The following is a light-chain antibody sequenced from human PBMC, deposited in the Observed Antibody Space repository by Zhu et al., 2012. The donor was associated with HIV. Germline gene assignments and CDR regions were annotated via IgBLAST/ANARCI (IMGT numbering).Light chain of an antibody. CDR1: ESISRY. Sequence: DVQLTQSPSFLSASVGDRVTITCRASESISRYLAWYQQKPGKAPKLLIYDASTLQSGVPSTFSGSGSGTEFTLTISSLQPEDFATYYCQHLTIYPTFGGGSKVEMK. CDR2: DAS. CDR3: QHLTIYPT. J-gene: IGKJ4*01. V-gene: IGKV1-9*01.